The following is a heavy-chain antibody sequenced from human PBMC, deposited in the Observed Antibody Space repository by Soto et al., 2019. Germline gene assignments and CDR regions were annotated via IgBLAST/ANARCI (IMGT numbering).Heavy chain of an antibody. Sequence: QVQLVQSGAEVKKPGASVKVSCKASGYTFTSYDINWVRQATGQVLEWMGWMNPNSGNTGYAQTFQGRVTMTRNTSISTAYMELSSLRSEDTAVYYCARRGYSSSWYYYYYYGMDVWGQGTTVTVSS. D-gene: IGHD6-13*01. CDR3: ARRGYSSSWYYYYYYGMDV. J-gene: IGHJ6*02. V-gene: IGHV1-8*01. CDR1: GYTFTSYD. CDR2: MNPNSGNT.